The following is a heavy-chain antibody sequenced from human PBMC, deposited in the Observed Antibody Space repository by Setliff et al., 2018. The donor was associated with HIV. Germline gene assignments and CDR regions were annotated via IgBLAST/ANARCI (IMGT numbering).Heavy chain of an antibody. D-gene: IGHD3-22*01. CDR3: VKVGPSYYYDSTGYSPDAFDI. CDR2: IHTSGNI. Sequence: SETLSLTCIVSGGSIRSYYWSWIRQSAGKELEWIGRIHTSGNIRYNPSLQSRVTMSTDTSNNQFSLKLSSVTAVDTAVYYCVKVGPSYYYDSTGYSPDAFDIWGHGTKVTVSS. V-gene: IGHV4-4*07. J-gene: IGHJ3*02. CDR1: GGSIRSYY.